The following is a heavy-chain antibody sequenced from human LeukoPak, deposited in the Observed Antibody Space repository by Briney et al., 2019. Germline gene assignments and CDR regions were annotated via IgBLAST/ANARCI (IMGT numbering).Heavy chain of an antibody. CDR3: AKDSGFYNDFWSGYYSYYYYMDV. V-gene: IGHV3-30*18. D-gene: IGHD3-3*01. Sequence: GGSLRLFCAASGFTSSSYGMHWVRQAPGKGLEWVAVISYDGSNKYYADSVKGRFTISRDNSKNTLYLQMNSLRAEDTAVYYCAKDSGFYNDFWSGYYSYYYYMDVWGKGTTVTVSS. CDR1: GFTSSSYG. CDR2: ISYDGSNK. J-gene: IGHJ6*03.